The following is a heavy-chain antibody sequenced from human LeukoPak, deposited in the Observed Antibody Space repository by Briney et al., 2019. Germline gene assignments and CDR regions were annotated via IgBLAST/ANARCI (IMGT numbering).Heavy chain of an antibody. CDR3: AKDAVRGSGRINWFDS. V-gene: IGHV3-23*01. CDR2: ISGGGDST. Sequence: GGSLRLSCAASGFTFSTYAMSWVRQAPGKGLEWVSSISGGGDSTYYADSVKGRFTISRDNSKNTLSLQMNSLRAEDTAVYYCAKDAVRGSGRINWFDSWGQGTLVIVSS. D-gene: IGHD3-10*01. CDR1: GFTFSTYA. J-gene: IGHJ5*01.